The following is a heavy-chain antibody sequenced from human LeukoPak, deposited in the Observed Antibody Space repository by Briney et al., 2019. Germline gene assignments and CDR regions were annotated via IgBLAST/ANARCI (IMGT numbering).Heavy chain of an antibody. CDR1: GGSISSDIYY. V-gene: IGHV4-31*03. D-gene: IGHD3-9*01. J-gene: IGHJ3*01. CDR2: IYHTGSP. Sequence: PSQTLSLTCTVSGGSISSDIYYWGWIRHHPEKGLEWIGYIYHTGSPHQNPSLKSRATLSVDTSQNQFSLRLDSVTAADTAVYYCARGGHFDLLEHAFDVWGQGTMVTVSS. CDR3: ARGGHFDLLEHAFDV.